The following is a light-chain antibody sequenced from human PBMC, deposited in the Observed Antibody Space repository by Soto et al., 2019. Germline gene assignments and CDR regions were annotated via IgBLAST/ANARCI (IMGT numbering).Light chain of an antibody. CDR2: GAS. J-gene: IGKJ2*02. Sequence: EIVMTQSQATLSVSPGERATLSCRASQSVSSNLAWYQQKPGQAPRLLIYGASTRATGIPARFSGSGSGTEFTLNISSLQSEDFAVYYCQQYNNWPRGTFGQGTKLEIK. CDR3: QQYNNWPRGT. CDR1: QSVSSN. V-gene: IGKV3-15*01.